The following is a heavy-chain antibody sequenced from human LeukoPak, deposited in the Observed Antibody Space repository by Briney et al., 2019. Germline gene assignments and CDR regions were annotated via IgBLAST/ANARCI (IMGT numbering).Heavy chain of an antibody. CDR2: ISGSGGST. CDR3: AKSYDYVWGSYRSSGYYFDY. V-gene: IGHV3-23*01. J-gene: IGHJ4*02. CDR1: GFTFSSYA. D-gene: IGHD3-16*02. Sequence: GGSLRLSCAASGFTFSSYAMSWVRQAPGKGLEWVSAISGSGGSTYYADSVKGRFTISRDNSKNTLYLQMNSLRAEDTAVYYCAKSYDYVWGSYRSSGYYFDYWGQGTLVTVPS.